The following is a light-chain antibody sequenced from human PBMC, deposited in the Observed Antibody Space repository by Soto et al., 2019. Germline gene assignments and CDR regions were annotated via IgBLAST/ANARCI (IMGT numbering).Light chain of an antibody. V-gene: IGKV3-15*01. Sequence: EIVMTQSPDTLSVSPGETATLSCRASQSVGSNLAWYQQKPGQAPRLLISAASTRAAGLPARFSGSGSGTEFTLTISSLQSEDFAVYYCQQSNNWPKTFGQGTKVEI. J-gene: IGKJ1*01. CDR2: AAS. CDR1: QSVGSN. CDR3: QQSNNWPKT.